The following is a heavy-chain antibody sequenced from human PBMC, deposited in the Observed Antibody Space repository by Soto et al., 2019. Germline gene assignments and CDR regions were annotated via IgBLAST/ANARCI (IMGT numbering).Heavy chain of an antibody. J-gene: IGHJ3*02. Sequence: EVQLVESGGALVQPGGSLRLSCVASGFSVSATKYMNWLRQAPDKGLEWVSVIYSGGTYYYADSVKGRFTISRHDSKNTLYLQMDSLRPEDTAVYFCARANDLNAFDMWGQGTMVTVSS. CDR1: GFSVSATKY. V-gene: IGHV3-53*04. CDR2: IYSGGTY. CDR3: ARANDLNAFDM.